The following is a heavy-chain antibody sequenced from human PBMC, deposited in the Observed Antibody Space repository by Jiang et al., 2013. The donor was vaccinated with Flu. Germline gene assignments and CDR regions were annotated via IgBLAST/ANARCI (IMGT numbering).Heavy chain of an antibody. Sequence: SGAEVKKPGSSVKVSCKASGGTFSSYAISWVRQAPGQGLEWMGRIIPILGIANYAQKFQGRVTITADKSTSTAYMELSSLRSEDTAVYYCARDPSSWYFWFDPGAREPWSPSPQ. CDR2: IIPILGIA. J-gene: IGHJ5*02. V-gene: IGHV1-69*04. D-gene: IGHD6-13*01. CDR1: GGTFSSYA. CDR3: ARDPSSWYFWFDP.